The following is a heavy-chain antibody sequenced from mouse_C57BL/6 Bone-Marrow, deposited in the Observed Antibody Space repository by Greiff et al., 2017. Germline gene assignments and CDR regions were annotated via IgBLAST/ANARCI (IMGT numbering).Heavy chain of an antibody. CDR3: AREYDYGDGDY. D-gene: IGHD2-4*01. CDR2: IYPGSGNT. V-gene: IGHV1-76*01. Sequence: QVQLQQSGAELVRPGASVKLSCKASGYTFTDYYINWVKQRPGQGLEWIARIYPGSGNTYYNEKFKGKATLTAETSSSTAYMQLSSLTSEDSAVDFCAREYDYGDGDYWGQGTSVTVSS. J-gene: IGHJ4*01. CDR1: GYTFTDYY.